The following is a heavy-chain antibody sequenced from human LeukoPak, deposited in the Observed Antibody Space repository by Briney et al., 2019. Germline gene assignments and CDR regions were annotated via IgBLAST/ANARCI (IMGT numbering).Heavy chain of an antibody. J-gene: IGHJ4*02. D-gene: IGHD3-10*01. CDR1: GGSISSSSYY. Sequence: SETLSLTCTVSGGSISSSSYYWGWIRQPPGKGLEWIGYIYYSGSTNYNPSLKSRVTISVDTSKNQFSLKLSSVTAADTAVYYCARAPDLWYGIDYWGQGTLVTVSS. CDR3: ARAPDLWYGIDY. V-gene: IGHV4-61*05. CDR2: IYYSGST.